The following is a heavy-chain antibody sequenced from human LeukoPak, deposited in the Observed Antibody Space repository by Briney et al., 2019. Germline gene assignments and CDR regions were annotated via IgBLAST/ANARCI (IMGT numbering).Heavy chain of an antibody. D-gene: IGHD2-2*01. CDR3: ARGVSTSRSLYWFDP. CDR1: GGSFSGYY. CDR2: INHSGST. Sequence: SETLSLTCAVYGGSFSGYYWSWIRQPPGKGLEWIGEINHSGSTNYNPSLKSRVTISVDTSKNQFSLKLSSVTAADTAVYYCARGVSTSRSLYWFDPWGQGTLVTVSS. J-gene: IGHJ5*02. V-gene: IGHV4-34*01.